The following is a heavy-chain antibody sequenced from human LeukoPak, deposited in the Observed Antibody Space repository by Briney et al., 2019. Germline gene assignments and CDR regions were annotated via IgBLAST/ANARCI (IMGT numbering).Heavy chain of an antibody. CDR1: GSTFGTYA. CDR2: VSGSGVAT. V-gene: IGHV3-23*01. Sequence: GGSLRLSCAASGSTFGTYAMNWVRQAPGKGLEWASTVSGSGVATYFADSVKGRFTISRDNSKNTVFLEMNNLRAEDAAVYYCATSSDWPYYFHYWGQGILVTVSP. CDR3: ATSSDWPYYFHY. D-gene: IGHD2-21*01. J-gene: IGHJ4*02.